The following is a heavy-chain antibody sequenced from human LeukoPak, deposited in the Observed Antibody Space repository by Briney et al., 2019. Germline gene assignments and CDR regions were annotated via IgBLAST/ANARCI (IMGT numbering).Heavy chain of an antibody. J-gene: IGHJ4*02. V-gene: IGHV4-38-2*02. CDR1: GYSISSGYY. Sequence: SETLSLTCAVSGYSISSGYYWGWIRQPPGKGLEWIGSIYHSGSTYYNPSLKSRVTISVDTSKNHFPLKLSSVTAADTAVYYCARDGGSGSSDFDYWGQGTLVTVSS. CDR3: ARDGGSGSSDFDY. CDR2: IYHSGST. D-gene: IGHD3-16*01.